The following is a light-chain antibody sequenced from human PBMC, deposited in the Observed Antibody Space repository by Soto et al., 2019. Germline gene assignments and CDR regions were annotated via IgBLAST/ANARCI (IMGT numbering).Light chain of an antibody. V-gene: IGKV3-15*01. CDR3: NQYNTWHPRFT. J-gene: IGKJ3*01. CDR1: QSVTTK. CDR2: NAS. Sequence: EIVMTQSPAILSLSPGETATLSCRASQSVTTKLAWYQQRPGQTPRLLIYNASTRATAVPSRFSGGGSVTEFSLTISSLQSDDFGVYYCNQYNTWHPRFTFGPGTKVDIK.